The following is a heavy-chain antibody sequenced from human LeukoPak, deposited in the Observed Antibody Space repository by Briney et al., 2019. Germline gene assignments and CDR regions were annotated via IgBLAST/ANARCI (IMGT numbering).Heavy chain of an antibody. V-gene: IGHV4-34*01. CDR2: INHSGST. CDR1: GGSFSGYY. CDR3: ARDSGYGDYG. Sequence: PSETLSLTCAVYGGSFSGYYWSWIRQPPGKGLEWIGEINHSGSTNYNPSLKSRVTISVDTSKNQFSLKLSSVTAADTAVYYCARDSGYGDYGWGQGTLVTVSS. J-gene: IGHJ1*01. D-gene: IGHD4-17*01.